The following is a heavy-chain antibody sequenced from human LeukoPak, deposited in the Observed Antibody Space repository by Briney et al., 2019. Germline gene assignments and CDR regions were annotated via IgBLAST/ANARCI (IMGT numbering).Heavy chain of an antibody. J-gene: IGHJ4*02. CDR3: ARIRPGHDPASDY. V-gene: IGHV3-7*01. D-gene: IGHD1-1*01. CDR2: IKQDGSEK. CDR1: GFTFSSYW. Sequence: GGSLRLSCAASGFTFSSYWMSWVRQAPGKGLEWVANIKQDGSEKYYVDSVKGRFTISRDNAKNSLYLQMNSLRAEDTAVYYCARIRPGHDPASDYWGQGTLVTVSS.